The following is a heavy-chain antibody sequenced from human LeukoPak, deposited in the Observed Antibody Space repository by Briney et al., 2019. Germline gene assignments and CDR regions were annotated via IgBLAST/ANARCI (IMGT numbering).Heavy chain of an antibody. Sequence: GGSLRLSCAASGFTLSNYWMNWVRQVPGKGLVWVSHINSDGSNIRYADSVKGRFTISRDNAKNSLYLQMDSLRPEDTAVYYCIRDGLGTSPYVLWGQGALVTVSS. V-gene: IGHV3-74*01. D-gene: IGHD7-27*01. J-gene: IGHJ4*02. CDR3: IRDGLGTSPYVL. CDR1: GFTLSNYW. CDR2: INSDGSNI.